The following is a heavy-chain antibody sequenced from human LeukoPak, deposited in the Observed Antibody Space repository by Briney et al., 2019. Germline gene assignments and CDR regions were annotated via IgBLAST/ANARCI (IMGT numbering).Heavy chain of an antibody. V-gene: IGHV3-30*18. CDR1: GFTFSSYG. J-gene: IGHJ6*02. CDR2: ASYDGSNQ. Sequence: GGSLRLSCAASGFTFSSYGMHWVRQAPGKGPEWVAAASYDGSNQYYVDSVKGRFTISRDNSQNTLNLQINSLRAEDTAVYYCAKDLVSAAGLFYYGMDVWGQGTTVTVSS. CDR3: AKDLVSAAGLFYYGMDV. D-gene: IGHD6-13*01.